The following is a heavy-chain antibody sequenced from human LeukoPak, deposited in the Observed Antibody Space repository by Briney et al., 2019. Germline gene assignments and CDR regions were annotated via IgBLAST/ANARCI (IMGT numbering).Heavy chain of an antibody. CDR3: ARYIVSYPHDAFDI. J-gene: IGHJ3*02. CDR1: GDSISSSNCY. Sequence: PSETLSLTCTVSGDSISSSNCYWGWIRQPPGKGLEWIGSIYFSGGTYYNASLKSRVTISVDTSKNQFSLKLSSVTAADTAFYYCARYIVSYPHDAFDIWGQGTMVTVSS. V-gene: IGHV4-39*07. CDR2: IYFSGGT. D-gene: IGHD1-26*01.